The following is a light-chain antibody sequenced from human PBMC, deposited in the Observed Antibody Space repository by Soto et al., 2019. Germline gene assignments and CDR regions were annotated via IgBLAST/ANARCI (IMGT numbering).Light chain of an antibody. J-gene: IGKJ1*01. CDR1: QGIGSY. V-gene: IGKV1-27*01. CDR2: AAS. Sequence: DIQMTQSPSSLSASLGDRVTITCRASQGIGSYLAWYQQKPGKVPKLLIYAASTLQSGVPSRFSGRGSGTDFTLTISRLQPEDVATYYCQKYNSAPRTFGQGTRVEIK. CDR3: QKYNSAPRT.